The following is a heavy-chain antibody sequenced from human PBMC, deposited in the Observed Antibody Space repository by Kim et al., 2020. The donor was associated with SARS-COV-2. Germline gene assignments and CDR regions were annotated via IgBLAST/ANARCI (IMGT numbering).Heavy chain of an antibody. J-gene: IGHJ6*02. V-gene: IGHV1-24*01. Sequence: ASVKVSCKVSGYTLTELSMHWVRQAPGKGLEWMGGFDPEDGDTIYAQKFQGRVTMTEDTSTDTAYMELSSLRSEDTAVYYCATDLWSSSSWYSGGYYGMDVWGPGTTVTVSS. CDR1: GYTLTELS. CDR2: FDPEDGDT. D-gene: IGHD6-13*01. CDR3: ATDLWSSSSWYSGGYYGMDV.